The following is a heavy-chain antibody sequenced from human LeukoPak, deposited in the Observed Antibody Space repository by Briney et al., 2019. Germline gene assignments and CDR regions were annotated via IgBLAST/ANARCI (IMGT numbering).Heavy chain of an antibody. V-gene: IGHV3-7*03. Sequence: PGGSLRLSCAASGFTFSSYGMHWVRQAPGKGLEWVANIKQDGSEKYYVDSVKGRFTISRDNAKNSLYLQMNSLRAEDTAVYYCARDTRSSSWYPPDAFDIWGQGTMVTVSS. CDR3: ARDTRSSSWYPPDAFDI. CDR1: GFTFSSYG. CDR2: IKQDGSEK. D-gene: IGHD6-13*01. J-gene: IGHJ3*02.